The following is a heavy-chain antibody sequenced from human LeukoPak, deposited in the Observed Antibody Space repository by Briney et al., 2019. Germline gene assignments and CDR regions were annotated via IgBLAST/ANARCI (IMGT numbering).Heavy chain of an antibody. CDR1: GFTFSTYA. CDR2: IRFNGGLS. J-gene: IGHJ4*02. CDR3: ASTASYRGFDCYSYLDY. Sequence: GGSLRLSCAASGFTFSTYAVSWVRQAPGMGLEWVSSIRFNGGLSYYADSVKGRFTISRDNSKNMLFLQMDSLRADDTAFYYCASTASYRGFDCYSYLDYWGQGILVTVSS. V-gene: IGHV3-23*01. D-gene: IGHD2-21*02.